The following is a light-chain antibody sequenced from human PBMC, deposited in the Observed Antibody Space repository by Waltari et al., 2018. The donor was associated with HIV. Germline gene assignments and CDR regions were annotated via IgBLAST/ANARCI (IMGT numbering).Light chain of an antibody. CDR1: SSNIGADYD. V-gene: IGLV1-40*01. J-gene: IGLJ1*01. Sequence: QSVLTQPHSVSGTPGPRPTISCTGSSSNIGADYDVNWYQHLPGTAPKVIIYGNTNRPSGVPDRFSCSKSGTSASLVITGLQAEDEADYYCQSYDNSLSGTYVFGGGTKVNVL. CDR3: QSYDNSLSGTYV. CDR2: GNT.